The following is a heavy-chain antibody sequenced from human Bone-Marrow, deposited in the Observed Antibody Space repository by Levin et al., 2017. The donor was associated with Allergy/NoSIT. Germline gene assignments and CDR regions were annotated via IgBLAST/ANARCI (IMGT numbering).Heavy chain of an antibody. V-gene: IGHV1-46*01. J-gene: IGHJ4*02. CDR3: TLGSFDY. D-gene: IGHD7-27*01. CDR2: INPSGGST. Sequence: ASVKVSCKASGYTFTTYYMHWVRQAPGQGLEWMGIINPSGGSTSYTQKFQGRLTVTMDTSTTTVYMELSNLRSDDTAVYYCTLGSFDYWGQGTLVTVSS. CDR1: GYTFTTYY.